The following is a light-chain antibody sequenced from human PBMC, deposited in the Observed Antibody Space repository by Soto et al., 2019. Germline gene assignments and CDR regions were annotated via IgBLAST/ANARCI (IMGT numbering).Light chain of an antibody. CDR3: QQYCSSFRYT. V-gene: IGKV3-20*01. CDR1: QSVNGNY. Sequence: EIVLTQSPGTLSLSPGERATLSCRASQSVNGNYLTWYQQKPGQAPRLLIYGASYRATGIPDRFSGSGSGTDFTLTISRLEPEDFAVYYCQQYCSSFRYTFGQGTKLEIK. CDR2: GAS. J-gene: IGKJ2*01.